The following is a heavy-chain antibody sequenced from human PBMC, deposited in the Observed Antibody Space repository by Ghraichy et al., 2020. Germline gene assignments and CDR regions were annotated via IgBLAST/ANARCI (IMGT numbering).Heavy chain of an antibody. D-gene: IGHD6-19*01. J-gene: IGHJ4*02. CDR1: GFTFSSYA. Sequence: ESLNISCAASGFTFSSYAMSWVRQAPGKGLEWVSAISGSGGSTYYADSVKGRFTISRDNSKNTLYLQMNSLRAEDTAVYYCAKDRPTGGWYYFDYWGQGTLVTVSS. V-gene: IGHV3-23*01. CDR3: AKDRPTGGWYYFDY. CDR2: ISGSGGST.